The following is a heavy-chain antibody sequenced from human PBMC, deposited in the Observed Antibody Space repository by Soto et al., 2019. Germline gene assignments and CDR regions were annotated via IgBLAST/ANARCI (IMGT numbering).Heavy chain of an antibody. CDR2: MNPNSGNT. J-gene: IGHJ6*02. CDR1: GYTFTSYD. V-gene: IGHV1-8*01. D-gene: IGHD6-13*01. Sequence: ASVKVSCKASGYTFTSYDINWVRQATGQGLEWMGWMNPNSGNTGYAQKLQGRVTMTTDTSTSTAYMELRSLRSDDTAVYYCARERSIAAKNYYYGMDVWGQGTTVTVSS. CDR3: ARERSIAAKNYYYGMDV.